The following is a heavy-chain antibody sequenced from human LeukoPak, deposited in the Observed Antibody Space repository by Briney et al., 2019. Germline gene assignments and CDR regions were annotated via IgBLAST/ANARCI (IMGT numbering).Heavy chain of an antibody. Sequence: SETLSVTCTVSGGSISSYYWSWIRQPPGKGLEWIGYIYYSGSTNYNPSLKSRVTISVDTSKNQFSLKLSSVTAADTAVYYCARDAYSSGCYDYWGQGTLVTVSS. J-gene: IGHJ4*02. CDR2: IYYSGST. CDR1: GGSISSYY. D-gene: IGHD6-19*01. CDR3: ARDAYSSGCYDY. V-gene: IGHV4-59*12.